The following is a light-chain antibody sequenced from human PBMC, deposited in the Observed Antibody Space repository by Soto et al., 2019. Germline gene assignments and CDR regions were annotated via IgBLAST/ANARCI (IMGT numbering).Light chain of an antibody. CDR1: SNDIGTYNY. Sequence: QSALTQPASVSGSPGQSITISCTGTSNDIGTYNYVSWYQHDPGKAPKLLIYEVSNQPSGVSNRFSGSKSGNTAYLTISGLQAEDEADYHCTSFTTSTTVVFGGGTKLTVL. CDR2: EVS. V-gene: IGLV2-14*01. CDR3: TSFTTSTTVV. J-gene: IGLJ2*01.